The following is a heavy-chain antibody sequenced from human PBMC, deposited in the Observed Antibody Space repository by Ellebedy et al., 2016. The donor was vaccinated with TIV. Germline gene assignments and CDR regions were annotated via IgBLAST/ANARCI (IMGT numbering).Heavy chain of an antibody. Sequence: SSTIYYADSVKGRFTISRDNAKNSLYLQMDSLRDEDTAVYYCARGDILTGYHFNHVVDYWGQGTLVTVSS. V-gene: IGHV3-48*02. CDR3: ARGDILTGYHFNHVVDY. J-gene: IGHJ4*02. CDR2: SSTI. D-gene: IGHD3-9*01.